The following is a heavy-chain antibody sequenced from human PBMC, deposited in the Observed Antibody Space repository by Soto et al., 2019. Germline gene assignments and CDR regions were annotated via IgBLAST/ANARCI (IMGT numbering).Heavy chain of an antibody. Sequence: EVQLVESGGGLVQPGGSLRLSCAASGFTVSNNHLSWVRQAPGKGLEWVSVIFTSGTTFYAESVKGRFTLSRDTSKNTVSLQMNSLIVEDTGLYYYTREGYRYGFLIGIDSWGQGALVSVSS. J-gene: IGHJ4*02. V-gene: IGHV3-66*01. CDR1: GFTVSNNH. D-gene: IGHD5-18*01. CDR3: TREGYRYGFLIGIDS. CDR2: IFTSGTT.